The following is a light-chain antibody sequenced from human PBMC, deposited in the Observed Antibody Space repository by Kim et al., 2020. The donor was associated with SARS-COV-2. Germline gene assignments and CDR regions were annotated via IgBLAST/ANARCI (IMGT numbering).Light chain of an antibody. CDR3: QQYKSYPFT. CDR1: QSISNW. V-gene: IGKV1-5*03. Sequence: DIQMTQSPSTLSASVGDRVTITCRDSQSISNWLAWFQQKPGKAPKLLIYKASSLERGVPSRFSGSGSGTEFTLTISSLQPDDFATYYCQQYKSYPFTFGPGTKVDIK. CDR2: KAS. J-gene: IGKJ3*01.